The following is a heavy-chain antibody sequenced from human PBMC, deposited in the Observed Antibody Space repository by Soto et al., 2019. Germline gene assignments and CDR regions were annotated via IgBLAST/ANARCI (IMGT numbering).Heavy chain of an antibody. CDR1: GFTFRIYS. V-gene: IGHV3-21*06. CDR3: TRGPLEDYYYYYMDV. CDR2: ISSSGTYI. Sequence: PGGSLRLSCAASGFTFRIYSINWVRQAPGKGLEWVSSISSSGTYISYADSVKGRFTISRDDAENSLYLQMNSLRAEDTAVYYCTRGPLEDYYYYYMDVWGKGTTVTVS. J-gene: IGHJ6*03.